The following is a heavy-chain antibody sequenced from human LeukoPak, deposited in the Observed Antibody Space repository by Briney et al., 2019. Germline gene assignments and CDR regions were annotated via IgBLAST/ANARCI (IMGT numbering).Heavy chain of an antibody. CDR1: GYTFTSYD. V-gene: IGHV1-8*01. J-gene: IGHJ4*02. CDR2: MNPNSGNT. D-gene: IGHD6-13*01. Sequence: ASVEVSCKASGYTFTSYDIDRVRQATGQGLEWMGWMNPNSGNTGYAQKFQGRVTMTRNTSISTAYMELSSLRSEDTAVYYCARGASAAGFDYWGQGTLVTVSS. CDR3: ARGASAAGFDY.